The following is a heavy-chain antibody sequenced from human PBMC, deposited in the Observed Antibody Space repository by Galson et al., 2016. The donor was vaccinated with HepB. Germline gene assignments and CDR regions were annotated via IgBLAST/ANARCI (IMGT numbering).Heavy chain of an antibody. V-gene: IGHV3-33*06. CDR2: IWYDGSNK. CDR3: AKDGGYTYALGY. CDR1: GFTFSSYS. J-gene: IGHJ4*02. Sequence: SLRLSCAASGFTFSSYSMHWVRQAPGKGLEWVAVIWYDGSNKYYADSVKGRFTISRDNSKNTLYLQMNRLGAEDTAVYYCAKDGGYTYALGYWGRGTLVTVSS. D-gene: IGHD5-18*01.